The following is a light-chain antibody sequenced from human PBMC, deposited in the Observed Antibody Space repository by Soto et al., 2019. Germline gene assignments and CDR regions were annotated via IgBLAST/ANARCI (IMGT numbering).Light chain of an antibody. V-gene: IGLV1-40*01. CDR3: QSYDISLSVVV. Sequence: QSVLTQPPSVSGAPGQRVTISCTGRSSNIGAGYDVHWYQQLPGTAPKLLIYGNSNRPSGVPDRFSGSKSGTSASLAITGLQAEDEADYYCQSYDISLSVVVFGGGTQLTIL. CDR1: SSNIGAGYD. J-gene: IGLJ2*01. CDR2: GNS.